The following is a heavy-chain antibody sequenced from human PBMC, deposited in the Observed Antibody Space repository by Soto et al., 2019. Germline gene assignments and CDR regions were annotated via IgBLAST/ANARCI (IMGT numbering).Heavy chain of an antibody. CDR1: GFTFSSYS. Sequence: GGSLRLSCAASGFTFSSYSMNWVRQAPGKGLEWVSSISSSSSYIYYADSVKGRFTISRDNAKNSLYLQMNSLRAEDTAVYYCARDRIVVDKEYYYGMDVWGQGTTVTVSS. V-gene: IGHV3-21*01. D-gene: IGHD3-22*01. CDR3: ARDRIVVDKEYYYGMDV. J-gene: IGHJ6*02. CDR2: ISSSSSYI.